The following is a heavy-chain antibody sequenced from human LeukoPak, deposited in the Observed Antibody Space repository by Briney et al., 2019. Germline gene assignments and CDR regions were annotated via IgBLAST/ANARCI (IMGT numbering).Heavy chain of an antibody. D-gene: IGHD3-10*01. J-gene: IGHJ6*03. Sequence: SETLSLTCTVSGGSISSYYWSWIRQPPGKGLEWIGYIYYSGSTNYNPSLKSRVTISVDTSKNQFSLKLSSVTAADTAVYYCARRGYYGSGSPSGYYMDVWGKGTTVTISS. CDR1: GGSISSYY. CDR2: IYYSGST. CDR3: ARRGYYGSGSPSGYYMDV. V-gene: IGHV4-59*12.